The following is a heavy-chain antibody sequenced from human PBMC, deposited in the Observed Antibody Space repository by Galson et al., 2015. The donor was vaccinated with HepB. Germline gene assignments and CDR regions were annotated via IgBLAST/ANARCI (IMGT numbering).Heavy chain of an antibody. V-gene: IGHV3-64D*09. CDR1: GFTFSRYA. CDR2: ISNNGGRT. D-gene: IGHD1-26*01. Sequence: SLRLSCAASGFTFSRYAMHWVRQAPGKGLEYVSGISNNGGRTYYADSVKGRFTISRDNSKNTLYLQMSSLRAEDTAVYYCVKGEWEPRFFDYWGQGTLVTVSS. CDR3: VKGEWEPRFFDY. J-gene: IGHJ4*02.